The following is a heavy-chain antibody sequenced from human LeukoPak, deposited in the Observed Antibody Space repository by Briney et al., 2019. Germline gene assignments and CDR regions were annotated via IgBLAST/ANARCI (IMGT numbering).Heavy chain of an antibody. CDR3: ARLFSDTTTSYDVFAI. J-gene: IGHJ3*02. CDR2: IYYSGST. Sequence: TETLSLTCIVSGGSISTYYWGWIRQPPGKGLEWIGYIYYSGSTNCNPSLKSRVTISVDTSKNQFSLKLSSVTASDTAMYYCARLFSDTTTSYDVFAIWGQGTMVTVSS. CDR1: GGSISTYY. D-gene: IGHD2-2*01. V-gene: IGHV4-59*08.